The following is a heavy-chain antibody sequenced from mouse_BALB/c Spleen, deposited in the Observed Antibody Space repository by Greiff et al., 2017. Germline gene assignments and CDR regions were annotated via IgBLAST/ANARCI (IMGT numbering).Heavy chain of an antibody. Sequence: VQLKQSGAELVRSGASVKLSCTASGFNIKDYYMHWVKQRPEQGLEWIGWIDPENGDTEYAPKFQGKATMTADTSSNTAYLQLSSLTSEDTAVYYCNVLYYDYDVGFAYWGQGTLVTVSA. CDR1: GFNIKDYY. D-gene: IGHD2-4*01. J-gene: IGHJ3*01. V-gene: IGHV14-4*02. CDR3: NVLYYDYDVGFAY. CDR2: IDPENGDT.